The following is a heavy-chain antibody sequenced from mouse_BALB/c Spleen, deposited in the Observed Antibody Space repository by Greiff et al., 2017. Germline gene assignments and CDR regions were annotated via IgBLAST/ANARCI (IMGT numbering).Heavy chain of an antibody. V-gene: IGHV1-55*01. Sequence: VQLQQPGAELVKPGTSVKLSCKASGYNFTSYWINWVKLRPGQGLEWIGDIYPGSGSTNYNEKFKSKATLTVDTSSSTAYMQLSSLASEDSALYYCARFWDYFDYWGQGTTLTVSS. CDR2: IYPGSGST. D-gene: IGHD4-1*01. CDR1: GYNFTSYW. CDR3: ARFWDYFDY. J-gene: IGHJ2*01.